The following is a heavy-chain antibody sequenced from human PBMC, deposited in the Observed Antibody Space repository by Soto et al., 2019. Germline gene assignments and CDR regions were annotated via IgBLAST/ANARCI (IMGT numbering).Heavy chain of an antibody. J-gene: IGHJ3*01. CDR3: SIGSWSAETFDV. V-gene: IGHV1-69*02. CDR2: IIPMLPVT. Sequence: VHQIQSGAEVKKPGSSVKVSCKAAGGTFNTYTLFWVRQAPGHGLEWMGRIIPMLPVTNSAQKFQGRLTLTAHKSTGTAFMELTSLTSDDTAVYYCSIGSWSAETFDVWGQGTMVTVSS. D-gene: IGHD2-2*01. CDR1: GGTFNTYT.